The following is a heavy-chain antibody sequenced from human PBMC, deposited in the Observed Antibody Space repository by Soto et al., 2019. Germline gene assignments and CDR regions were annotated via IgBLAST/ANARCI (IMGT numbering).Heavy chain of an antibody. V-gene: IGHV2-5*02. Sequence: QITLKESGPTLVKPTQTLTLTCTFSGLSLSTIGEGVGWIRQPPGKALEWLALVYWDDDKRYSPSLKSRLTITKDTSVNQVVLTMTNMGPVDTATYYCVQTRWGGDCLQSYSANSYYGLDVWGQGTTVTVSS. D-gene: IGHD2-21*02. CDR3: VQTRWGGDCLQSYSANSYYGLDV. CDR2: VYWDDDK. J-gene: IGHJ6*02. CDR1: GLSLSTIGEG.